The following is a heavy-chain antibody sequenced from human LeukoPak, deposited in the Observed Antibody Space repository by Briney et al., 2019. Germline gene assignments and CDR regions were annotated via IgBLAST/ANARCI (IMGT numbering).Heavy chain of an antibody. D-gene: IGHD3-10*01. V-gene: IGHV4-4*07. CDR2: IYTSGST. CDR3: AREIYGSGSYTNWFDP. J-gene: IGHJ5*02. Sequence: PSETLSLTCTVSGGSISSYYWSWIRQPAGKGLEWIGRIYTSGSTNYNPSLKSRVTMSVDTSKNQFSLKLSSVTAADTAVYYCAREIYGSGSYTNWFDPWGQGTLVTVSS. CDR1: GGSISSYY.